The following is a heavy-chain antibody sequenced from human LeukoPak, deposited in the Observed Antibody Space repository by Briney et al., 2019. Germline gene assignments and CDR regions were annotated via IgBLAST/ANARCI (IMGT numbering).Heavy chain of an antibody. CDR1: GYTLTSYG. V-gene: IGHV1-18*01. J-gene: IGHJ4*02. D-gene: IGHD6-13*01. CDR2: ISAYNGNT. CDR3: ARDTAAAGTGGTNY. Sequence: ASVKVSCKASGYTLTSYGISWVRQAPGQGLEWMGWISAYNGNTNYAQKLQGRVTMTTDTSTSTAYMELRSLRSDDTAVYYCARDTAAAGTGGTNYWGQGTLVTVSS.